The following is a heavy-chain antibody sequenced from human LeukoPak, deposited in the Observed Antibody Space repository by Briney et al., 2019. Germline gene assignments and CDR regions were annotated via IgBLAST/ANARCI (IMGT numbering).Heavy chain of an antibody. CDR1: GFTFSNYG. CDR3: ARGQTRFYYYYGMDV. J-gene: IGHJ6*02. D-gene: IGHD4-23*01. Sequence: GGSLRLSCAASGFTFSNYGMHWVRQAPGKGLEWVAVIWYDGSNKYYADSVKGRFTISRDNSKNTLCLQMNSLRAEDTAVYYCARGQTRFYYYYGMDVWGQGTTVTVSS. V-gene: IGHV3-33*01. CDR2: IWYDGSNK.